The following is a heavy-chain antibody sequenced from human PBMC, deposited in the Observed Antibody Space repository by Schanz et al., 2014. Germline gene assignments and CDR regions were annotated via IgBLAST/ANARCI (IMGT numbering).Heavy chain of an antibody. CDR2: MYINSGST. Sequence: EVQLVESGGGLIQPGGSLRLSCAVSGFTVNTNYMSWVRQAPGKGLEWISSMYINSGSTQYADSVKGRFIISRDNSKNTLYLQMSSLRAEDTAVYYCRLWFGELYYGMDVWGQGTTVTVSS. D-gene: IGHD3-10*01. CDR3: RLWFGELYYGMDV. V-gene: IGHV3-53*01. CDR1: GFTVNTNY. J-gene: IGHJ6*02.